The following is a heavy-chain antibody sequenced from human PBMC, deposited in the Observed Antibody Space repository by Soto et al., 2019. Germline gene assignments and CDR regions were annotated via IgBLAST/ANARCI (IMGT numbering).Heavy chain of an antibody. CDR1: GGTFSSYA. V-gene: IGHV1-69*13. CDR3: ARRDINGNLGLGWFDP. Sequence: SVKVSCKASGGTFSSYAISWVRQAPGQGLEWMGGIIPIFGTANYAQKFQGRVTITADESTSTAYMELSSLRSEDTAVYYCARRDINGNLGLGWFDPWGQGTLVTVSS. D-gene: IGHD1-20*01. J-gene: IGHJ5*02. CDR2: IIPIFGTA.